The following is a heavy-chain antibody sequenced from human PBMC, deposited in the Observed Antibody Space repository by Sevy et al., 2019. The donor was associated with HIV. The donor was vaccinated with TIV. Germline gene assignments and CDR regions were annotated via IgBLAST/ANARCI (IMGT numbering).Heavy chain of an antibody. V-gene: IGHV1-24*01. Sequence: ASVKVSCKGSGNTLTKFAMHWVRQAPGKGLEWMGTFDPEDDQTIYAQNFQDRVTMTEDTSTDTAFMELSGLRSDDTAVYYCATTKDDYDSSAYPFDYWGQGTLVTVSS. CDR2: FDPEDDQT. J-gene: IGHJ4*02. CDR3: ATTKDDYDSSAYPFDY. D-gene: IGHD3-22*01. CDR1: GNTLTKFA.